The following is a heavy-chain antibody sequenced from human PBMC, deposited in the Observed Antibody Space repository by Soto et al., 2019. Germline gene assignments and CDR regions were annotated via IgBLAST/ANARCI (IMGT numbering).Heavy chain of an antibody. D-gene: IGHD6-19*01. Sequence: QVQLMESGGGVVQPGGSLRLSSAASGFTFSSYSMNWFRQAPGKGLEWVAVTSSNGAIPYYADCVKGRFTISRDNSKNTLYLQMNRLRPEETAGYYGAREIVTTQWYFDNWGKGIPVIVSS. V-gene: IGHV3-30-3*01. CDR1: GFTFSSYS. J-gene: IGHJ4*02. CDR2: TSSNGAIP. CDR3: AREIVTTQWYFDN.